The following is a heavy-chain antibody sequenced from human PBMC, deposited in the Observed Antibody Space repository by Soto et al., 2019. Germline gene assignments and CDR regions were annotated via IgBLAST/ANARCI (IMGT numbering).Heavy chain of an antibody. V-gene: IGHV1-18*01. D-gene: IGHD3-22*01. Sequence: QVQMVQSGPEVKMPGASVKVSCKTSGYTFTAYGLAWLRQAPGQRPEWMGGGSKNDDRTNYARKFQGRVTMTTDRSTTTPSMELRSLGTDDTAVYYCARELNTESSAYYSFAFWGQGTLVTVSS. CDR3: ARELNTESSAYYSFAF. CDR2: GSKNDDRT. CDR1: GYTFTAYG. J-gene: IGHJ4*02.